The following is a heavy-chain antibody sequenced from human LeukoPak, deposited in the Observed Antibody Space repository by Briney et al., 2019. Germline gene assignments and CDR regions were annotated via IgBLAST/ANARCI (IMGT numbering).Heavy chain of an antibody. CDR2: IIPIFGTA. Sequence: SVKVSCKASGGTFSSYAISWVRQAPGQGLEWMGGIIPIFGTANYAQKFQGRVTITADESTSTAYMELSSLRSEDTAVYCCARATVSHGDSGWSFDYWGQGTLVTVSS. V-gene: IGHV1-69*13. CDR1: GGTFSSYA. J-gene: IGHJ4*02. D-gene: IGHD6-19*01. CDR3: ARATVSHGDSGWSFDY.